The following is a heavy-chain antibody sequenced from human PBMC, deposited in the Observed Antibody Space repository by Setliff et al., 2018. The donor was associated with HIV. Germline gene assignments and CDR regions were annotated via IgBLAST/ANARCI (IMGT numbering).Heavy chain of an antibody. CDR2: MNPNSGNT. J-gene: IGHJ4*02. CDR3: ANLVIIKSYFDY. CDR1: GYTFTSYD. Sequence: ASVKVSCKASGYTFTSYDIHWLRQATGQGLEWMGWMNPNSGNTGYAQKFQGRVTITADESTNTAYMEMSSLRSEDTAVYYCANLVIIKSYFDYWGQGTLVTVS. V-gene: IGHV1-8*03. D-gene: IGHD3-10*01.